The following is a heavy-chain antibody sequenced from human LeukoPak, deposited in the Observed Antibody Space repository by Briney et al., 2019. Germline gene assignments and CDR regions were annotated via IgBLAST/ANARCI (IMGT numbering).Heavy chain of an antibody. CDR3: ARVYYDSSGDSAFVI. D-gene: IGHD3-22*01. CDR2: IYTSGST. J-gene: IGHJ3*02. Sequence: SQTLSLTCTVSGGSISSGSYYWSWIRQPAGKGLEWIGRIYTSGSTNYNPSLKSRVTISVDTSKNQFSLKLSSVTAADTAVYYCARVYYDSSGDSAFVIWGQGTMVTVSS. CDR1: GGSISSGSYY. V-gene: IGHV4-61*02.